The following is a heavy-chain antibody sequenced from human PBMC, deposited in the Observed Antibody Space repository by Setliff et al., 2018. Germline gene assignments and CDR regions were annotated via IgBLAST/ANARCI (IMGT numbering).Heavy chain of an antibody. D-gene: IGHD3-3*01. CDR1: GGSVNSGYDN. V-gene: IGHV4-61*09. CDR3: ARMSGFQYIDV. J-gene: IGHJ6*03. Sequence: SETLSLTCTVSGGSVNSGYDNWNWLRQPAGKGLEWIGHINRRGSTNFTPSLKSRVTISLDTSKNQFSLRLSSVTAADTAVYYCARMSGFQYIDVWDKGTTVTVSS. CDR2: INRRGST.